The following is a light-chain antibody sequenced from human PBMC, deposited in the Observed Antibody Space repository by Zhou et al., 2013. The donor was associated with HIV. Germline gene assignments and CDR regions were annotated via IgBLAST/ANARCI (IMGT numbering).Light chain of an antibody. CDR1: QTVSNRN. V-gene: IGKV3-20*01. Sequence: EIVLTQSPGPLSLSPGESATLSCRASQTVSNRNLAWYQQKPGQAPRLLIFGASSRATGIPDRFSGSGSGTDFTLTISRLEPEDFAVYCCQQYGSSPRTFGQGTKVEIK. J-gene: IGKJ1*01. CDR2: GAS. CDR3: QQYGSSPRT.